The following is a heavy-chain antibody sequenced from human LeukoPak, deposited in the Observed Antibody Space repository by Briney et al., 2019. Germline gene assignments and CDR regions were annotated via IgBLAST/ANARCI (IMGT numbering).Heavy chain of an antibody. D-gene: IGHD6-19*01. CDR1: GFTFSNAW. V-gene: IGHV3-15*01. CDR2: IKSKTDGGTT. CDR3: TTDDSSGWYDY. J-gene: IGHJ4*02. Sequence: SGGSLRLSCAASGFTFSNAWMSWVRQAPGKGLEWVGRIKSKTDGGTTDYAAPVKGRFTISRDDSKNTLYLQMNSLKTEDTAVYYCTTDDSSGWYDYWGQGTLVTVSS.